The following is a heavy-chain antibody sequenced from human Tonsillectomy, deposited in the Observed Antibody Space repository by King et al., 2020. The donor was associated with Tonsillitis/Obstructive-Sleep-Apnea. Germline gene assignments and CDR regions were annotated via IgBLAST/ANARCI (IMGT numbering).Heavy chain of an antibody. D-gene: IGHD2-2*01. V-gene: IGHV3-53*01. CDR3: ARLGTPLTSAGGAY. CDR2: MYSGGST. CDR1: GFTVSSNY. J-gene: IGHJ4*02. Sequence: VQLVESGGGLIQPGGSLRLSCAASGFTVSSNYMSWVRQAPGKGLEWCSVMYSGGSTYYADSVKGRFTISRDNSKTTLYLQMNSLRAEDTAVDYCARLGTPLTSAGGAYWGEGPLVTVSS.